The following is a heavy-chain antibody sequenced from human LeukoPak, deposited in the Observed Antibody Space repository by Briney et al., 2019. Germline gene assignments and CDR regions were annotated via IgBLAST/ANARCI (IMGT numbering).Heavy chain of an antibody. V-gene: IGHV3-30-3*01. CDR1: GFTFSSYA. Sequence: GRSLRLSCAASGFTFSSYAMHWVRQAPGKGLEWVAVISYDGSNKYYADSVKGRFTISRDNSKNTLYLQMNSLRAEDTAVYYCARGGIMAAAGDYWGQGTLVTVSS. J-gene: IGHJ4*02. CDR2: ISYDGSNK. D-gene: IGHD6-13*01. CDR3: ARGGIMAAAGDY.